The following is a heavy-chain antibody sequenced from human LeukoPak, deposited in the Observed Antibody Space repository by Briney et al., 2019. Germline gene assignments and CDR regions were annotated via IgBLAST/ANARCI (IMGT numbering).Heavy chain of an antibody. CDR1: GFTVSSNY. Sequence: GGSLRLSCAASGFTVSSNYMSWVRQAPGKGLEWVSVIYSGGSTYYADSVKGRFTISRDNSKNTLYLQMNSLRPEDTAIYYCAKSRYFDWKFDYWGQGTLVTVSS. CDR3: AKSRYFDWKFDY. V-gene: IGHV3-66*01. D-gene: IGHD3-9*01. CDR2: IYSGGST. J-gene: IGHJ4*02.